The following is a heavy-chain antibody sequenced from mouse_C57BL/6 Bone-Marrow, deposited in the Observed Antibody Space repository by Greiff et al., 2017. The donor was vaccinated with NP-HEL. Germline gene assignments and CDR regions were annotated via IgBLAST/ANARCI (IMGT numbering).Heavy chain of an antibody. D-gene: IGHD4-1*01. CDR3: VRHHWVFDY. CDR1: GFSFNPYA. Sequence: GGGLVQPKGSLKLSCAASGFSFNPYAMNWVRQAPGKALEWAARIRSKSNNYATYYADSVKDRFTISRDDSESMLYLQMNNLKTEDTAMYYCVRHHWVFDYWGQGTLVTVSA. J-gene: IGHJ3*01. V-gene: IGHV10-1*01. CDR2: IRSKSNNYAT.